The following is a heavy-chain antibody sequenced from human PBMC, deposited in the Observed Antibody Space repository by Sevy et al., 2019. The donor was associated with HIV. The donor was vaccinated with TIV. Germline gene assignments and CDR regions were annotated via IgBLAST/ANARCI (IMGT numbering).Heavy chain of an antibody. D-gene: IGHD1-1*01. Sequence: SDTLSLTCTVSGASISYYYWSWIRQPAGKGLEWIGRIYTSGSTDYNPSLKSRVTMSIDTSKNQFSLKLRSVTAADTAVYYCVRGAVLDYFDYWGHGTLVTVSS. J-gene: IGHJ4*01. CDR1: GASISYYY. CDR2: IYTSGST. CDR3: VRGAVLDYFDY. V-gene: IGHV4-4*07.